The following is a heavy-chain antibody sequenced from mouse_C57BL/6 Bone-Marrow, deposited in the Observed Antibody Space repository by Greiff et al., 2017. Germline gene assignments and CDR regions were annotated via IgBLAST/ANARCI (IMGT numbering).Heavy chain of an antibody. CDR2: ISDGGSYT. Sequence: DVKLVESGGGLVKPGGSLKLSCAASGFTFSSYAMPWVRQTPEKRLEWVATISDGGSYTYYPDNVKGRFTIARDTAKNNLYLQMSQLKSEDTAMYYCARDPYYDYDDYAMDYWGQGTSVTVSS. J-gene: IGHJ4*01. CDR1: GFTFSSYA. CDR3: ARDPYYDYDDYAMDY. D-gene: IGHD2-4*01. V-gene: IGHV5-4*01.